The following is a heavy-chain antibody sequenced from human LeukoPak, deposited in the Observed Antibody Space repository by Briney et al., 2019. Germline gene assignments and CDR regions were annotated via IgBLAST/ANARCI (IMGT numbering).Heavy chain of an antibody. V-gene: IGHV3-21*01. CDR3: ASVVHPPVAGTDY. J-gene: IGHJ4*02. CDR2: ISSSSSYI. Sequence: GGSLRLSCAASGFTFSSYSMNWVRQAPGKGLEWVSSISSSSSYIYYADSVKGRFTISRDNAKNSLYLQMNSLRAEDTAVYYCASVVHPPVAGTDYWGQGTLVTVSS. D-gene: IGHD6-19*01. CDR1: GFTFSSYS.